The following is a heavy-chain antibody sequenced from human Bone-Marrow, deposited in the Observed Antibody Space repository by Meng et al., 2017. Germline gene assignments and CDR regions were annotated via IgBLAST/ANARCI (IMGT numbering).Heavy chain of an antibody. CDR1: GFTFSSYA. CDR3: ATDPRSSLDTAMVRRGSGRIGDY. V-gene: IGHV3-30*01. Sequence: GESLKISCAASGFTFSSYAMHWVRQAPGKGLEWVAVISYDGSNKYYAGPVKGRFTISRDNFNNTLYLQMNSLRAEDTAVYYCATDPRSSLDTAMVRRGSGRIGDYLGLGTLVTVSS. D-gene: IGHD5-18*01. CDR2: ISYDGSNK. J-gene: IGHJ4*02.